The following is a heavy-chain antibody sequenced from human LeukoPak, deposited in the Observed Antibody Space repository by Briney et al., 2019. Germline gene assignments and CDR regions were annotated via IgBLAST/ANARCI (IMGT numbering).Heavy chain of an antibody. CDR1: GFTFSSYS. J-gene: IGHJ4*02. V-gene: IGHV3-21*01. CDR2: ISPSSTYI. D-gene: IGHD6-19*01. Sequence: GGSLRLSCAASGFTFSSYSMNWVRQAPGKGLEWVSSISPSSTYIYYADSVKGRFTISRDNAKNSLYLQMNSLRAEDTAVYYCARDSVWRGPPIAVAGTDFWGRGTLVTVSS. CDR3: ARDSVWRGPPIAVAGTDF.